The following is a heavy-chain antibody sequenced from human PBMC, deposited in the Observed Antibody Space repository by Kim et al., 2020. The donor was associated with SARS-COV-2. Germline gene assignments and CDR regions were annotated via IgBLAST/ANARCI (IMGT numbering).Heavy chain of an antibody. J-gene: IGHJ4*02. CDR3: ATPGLTRVRGGGY. CDR1: GGSISSSSYY. D-gene: IGHD3-10*01. CDR2: IYYSGST. V-gene: IGHV4-39*01. Sequence: SETLSLTCTVSGGSISSSSYYWGWIRKPPGKGLEWIGSIYYSGSTYYNQSPKSRVTISVDTSKNQFYLKLRSVTAGDTAVYDWATPGLTRVRGGGYWGQG.